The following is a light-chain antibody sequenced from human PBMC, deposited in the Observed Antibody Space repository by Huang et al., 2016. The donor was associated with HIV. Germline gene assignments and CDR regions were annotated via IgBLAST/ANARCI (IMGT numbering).Light chain of an antibody. J-gene: IGKJ2*01. V-gene: IGKV1-39*01. CDR3: QQGSSVPYT. CDR2: AVS. Sequence: DIQMTQSPSSLSASVGDRVSIVCRASQAINTYLNWYHQKVGEAPKLPISAVSSLQTGVPSRFSGSGSGTDFTLTISSLQPEDFAIYYCQQGSSVPYTFGQGTKVEI. CDR1: QAINTY.